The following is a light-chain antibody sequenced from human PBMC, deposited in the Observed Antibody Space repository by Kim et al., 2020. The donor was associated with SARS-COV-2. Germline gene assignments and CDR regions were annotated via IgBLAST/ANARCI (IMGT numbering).Light chain of an antibody. V-gene: IGLV7-46*01. CDR1: TATVTSGHY. Sequence: PGGTVTLACVSRTATVTSGHYPYWFQQKPGQAPRTLNYDTGNKHSWTPARFSGSLLGGKAALTLSGAQPEDEAEYYCLLSYSGALVFGGGTQLTVL. J-gene: IGLJ3*02. CDR2: DTG. CDR3: LLSYSGALV.